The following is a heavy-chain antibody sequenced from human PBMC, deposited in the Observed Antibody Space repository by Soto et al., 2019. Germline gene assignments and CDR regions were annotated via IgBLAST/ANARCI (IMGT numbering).Heavy chain of an antibody. CDR3: AKDRRAGGNSAFYFDF. CDR2: ISATGGGT. V-gene: IGHV3-23*01. D-gene: IGHD3-16*01. CDR1: AFKFSNYA. Sequence: LXLACAASAFKFSNYAMSWVRQAPEKGLEWVSLISATGGGTYYADSVKGRFTISRDNSHNTLYLQVHSLTAEDTAVYYCAKDRRAGGNSAFYFDFWGQGAQVTVSS. J-gene: IGHJ4*02.